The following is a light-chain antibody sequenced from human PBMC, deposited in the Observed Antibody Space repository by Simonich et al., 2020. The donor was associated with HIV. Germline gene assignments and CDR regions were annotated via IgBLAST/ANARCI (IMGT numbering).Light chain of an antibody. CDR2: GAS. V-gene: IGKV3-15*01. J-gene: IGKJ1*01. CDR1: QIVTTN. CDR3: QQYNNWPRT. Sequence: EIVMTQSPATLSVSPVERATLSCRASQIVTTNLAWYQQKPGQVPRLLIYGASTRATGIPARFSGSGSGTEFTLTISSMQSEDFALYYCQQYNNWPRTFGQGTKVEIK.